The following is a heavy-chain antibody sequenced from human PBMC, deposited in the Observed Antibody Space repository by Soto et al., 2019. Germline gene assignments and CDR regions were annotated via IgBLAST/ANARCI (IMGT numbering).Heavy chain of an antibody. J-gene: IGHJ6*02. Sequence: QVQLVASGGGVVQPGRSLRLSCAASGFTFSSYAMHWVRQAPGKGLEWVAVISYEGSNKYYADSVKGRFTISRDNSKNTLYLQMNSLRAEDTAVYYCARMRGGSGSYTGYYYYGMDVWGQGTTVTVSS. V-gene: IGHV3-30-3*01. D-gene: IGHD3-10*01. CDR2: ISYEGSNK. CDR1: GFTFSSYA. CDR3: ARMRGGSGSYTGYYYYGMDV.